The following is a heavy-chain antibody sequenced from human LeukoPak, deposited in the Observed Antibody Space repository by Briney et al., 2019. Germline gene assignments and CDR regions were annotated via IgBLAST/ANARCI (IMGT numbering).Heavy chain of an antibody. D-gene: IGHD2-8*02. CDR2: IDQHGSEK. J-gene: IGHJ4*02. Sequence: GGSLRLSCAASGITFSGYWMTWVRQAPGKGLEWVASIDQHGSEKHFVGSVTGRFTISRDNAKNSLFLQMSSLRVEDSAVYYCAVKSGAFDYWGQGTLVTVSS. CDR3: AVKSGAFDY. CDR1: GITFSGYW. V-gene: IGHV3-7*01.